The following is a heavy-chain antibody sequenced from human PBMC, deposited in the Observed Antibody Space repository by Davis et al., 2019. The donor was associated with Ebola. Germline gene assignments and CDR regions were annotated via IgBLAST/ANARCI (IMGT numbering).Heavy chain of an antibody. CDR1: GFTFSSYS. J-gene: IGHJ4*02. CDR3: ARGTAGHYYFDY. Sequence: PGGSLRLSCAASGFTFSSYSMNWVRQAPGKGLEWVSYISSSRSTIYYADSVKGRFTISRDNAKNSLYLQMNSLRDEDTAVYYCARGTAGHYYFDYWGQGTLVTVSS. V-gene: IGHV3-48*02. CDR2: ISSSRSTI. D-gene: IGHD6-13*01.